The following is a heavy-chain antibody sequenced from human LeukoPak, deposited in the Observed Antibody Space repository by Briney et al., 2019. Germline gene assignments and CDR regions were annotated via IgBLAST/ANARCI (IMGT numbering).Heavy chain of an antibody. D-gene: IGHD2-2*01. CDR3: ARVPVPLASRGSIDY. Sequence: SQTLSLTCTGSGGSISSGDYYWRWIRQPPGKGVEWIGYIYYSGSTYYNPSLKSRVTISVDTYKNQFSLKLSSVTAADTAVYYCARVPVPLASRGSIDYWGQGTLVTVSS. V-gene: IGHV4-30-4*01. J-gene: IGHJ4*02. CDR2: IYYSGST. CDR1: GGSISSGDYY.